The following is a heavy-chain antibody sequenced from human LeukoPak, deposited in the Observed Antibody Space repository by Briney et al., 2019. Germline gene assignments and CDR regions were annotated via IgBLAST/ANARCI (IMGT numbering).Heavy chain of an antibody. CDR2: IYSGGST. J-gene: IGHJ6*02. D-gene: IGHD5-24*01. V-gene: IGHV3-53*01. Sequence: GGSLRLSCAASGFTVSSNYMSWVRQAPGKGLEWVSVIYSGGSTYYADSVKGRFTISRDNSKNTLYPQMNSLRAEDTAVYYCARVERKPAAYYYYGMDVWGQGTTVTVSS. CDR3: ARVERKPAAYYYYGMDV. CDR1: GFTVSSNY.